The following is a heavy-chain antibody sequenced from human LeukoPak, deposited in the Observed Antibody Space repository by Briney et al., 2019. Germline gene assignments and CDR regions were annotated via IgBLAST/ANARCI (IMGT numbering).Heavy chain of an antibody. CDR1: GFTFRKYW. V-gene: IGHV3-74*01. D-gene: IGHD2/OR15-2a*01. CDR3: LTIVETTFDAFDI. CDR2: INPDDEST. Sequence: PGGSLRLSCAASGFTFRKYWLHWVRQAPGKGLVWVSRINPDDESTSYADSVKGRFTISRDNAKSTLYPQMNSLRAEDTAVYYCLTIVETTFDAFDIWGQGTMVTVSS. J-gene: IGHJ3*02.